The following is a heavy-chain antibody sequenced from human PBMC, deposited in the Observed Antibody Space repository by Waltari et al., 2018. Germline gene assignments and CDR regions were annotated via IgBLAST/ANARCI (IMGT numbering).Heavy chain of an antibody. CDR1: GGPIGRSNYY. Sequence: QLQLQESGPGLVKASETLSLTCNVSGGPIGRSNYYWGWIRQPPGKGLEWIGNTYHSGTTYYNPSLKSRVAISVDTSKNQFSLKVSSMTATDTAIYYCARQDFWSGYYTIDYWGQGTLVTVSS. CDR2: TYHSGTT. J-gene: IGHJ4*02. D-gene: IGHD3-3*01. V-gene: IGHV4-39*01. CDR3: ARQDFWSGYYTIDY.